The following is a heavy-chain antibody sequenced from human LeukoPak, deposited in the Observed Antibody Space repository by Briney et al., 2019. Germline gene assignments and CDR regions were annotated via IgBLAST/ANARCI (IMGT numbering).Heavy chain of an antibody. J-gene: IGHJ4*02. Sequence: SETLSLTCAVYGGSFSGYYWSWIGQPPGKGLEWIGEINHSGSTNYNPSLKSRVTISVDTSKNQFSLKLSSVTAADTAVYYCASSPYSSKPFDYWGQGTLVTVSS. CDR1: GGSFSGYY. V-gene: IGHV4-34*01. D-gene: IGHD2-15*01. CDR2: INHSGST. CDR3: ASSPYSSKPFDY.